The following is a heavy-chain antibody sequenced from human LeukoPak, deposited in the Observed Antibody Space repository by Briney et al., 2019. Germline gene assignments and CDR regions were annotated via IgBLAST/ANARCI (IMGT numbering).Heavy chain of an antibody. J-gene: IGHJ4*02. Sequence: SETLSLTCTVSGDSISSYYWSWIRQPPGKGLEWIGYIYYSGSTNYNPSLKSRVTISVDTSKNQFSLKLSSVTAADTAVYYCARPDGYNADYWGQGTLVTVSS. V-gene: IGHV4-59*01. CDR3: ARPDGYNADY. D-gene: IGHD5-24*01. CDR1: GDSISSYY. CDR2: IYYSGST.